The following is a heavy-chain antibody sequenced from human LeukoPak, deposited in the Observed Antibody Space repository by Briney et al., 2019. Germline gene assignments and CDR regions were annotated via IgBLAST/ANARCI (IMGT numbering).Heavy chain of an antibody. CDR1: GFTFSSNS. Sequence: GGSLRLSCVASGFTFSSNSMNWVRQAPGKGLEWVSSISSSSSYIYYADSVKGRFTISRDNAKNSLYLQMNSLRAEDTAVYYCARGLDYYDSSGYHEWGQGTLVTVSS. CDR2: ISSSSSYI. V-gene: IGHV3-21*01. CDR3: ARGLDYYDSSGYHE. J-gene: IGHJ4*02. D-gene: IGHD3-22*01.